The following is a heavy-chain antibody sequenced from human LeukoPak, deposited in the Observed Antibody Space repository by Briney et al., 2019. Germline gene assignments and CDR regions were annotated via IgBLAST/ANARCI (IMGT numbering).Heavy chain of an antibody. CDR1: GFIFGDYA. CDR2: IRSKGYGGTA. V-gene: IGHV3-49*04. Sequence: PGGSLRLSCTVSGFIFGDYAMSWVRQAPGKGLEWLGLIRSKGYGGTAEYAASVKGRLSVSRDDSRSIAYLQVDSLKTEDTGVYYCTRGGQELGKGYLFDYWGQGVLVTVSS. J-gene: IGHJ4*02. D-gene: IGHD6-13*01. CDR3: TRGGQELGKGYLFDY.